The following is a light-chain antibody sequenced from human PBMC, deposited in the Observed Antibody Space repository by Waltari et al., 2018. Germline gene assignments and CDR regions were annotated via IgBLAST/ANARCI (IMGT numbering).Light chain of an antibody. Sequence: DIQMTQSPSSLSASEGDRVTITCRASENINKYLNWYQQKPGKAPKLLIYKASTLQSGVPSRFSGSGSGTDYTFTISSLQSEDVATYYCQHNYGTPLTFGGGTKVEIK. CDR1: ENINKY. V-gene: IGKV1-39*01. CDR3: QHNYGTPLT. J-gene: IGKJ4*01. CDR2: KAS.